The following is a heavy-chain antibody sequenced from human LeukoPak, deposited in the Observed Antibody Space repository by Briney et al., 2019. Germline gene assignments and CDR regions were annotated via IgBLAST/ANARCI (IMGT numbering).Heavy chain of an antibody. V-gene: IGHV5-51*01. Sequence: GESLEISFQGSGYRFTSYRIAWVRPMPGKGLEWMGIIYPGDSDTRYSPSFQGQVTISADESISTAYLQWSSLKASDTAMYYCARRADTSMGFDCGGQGPLGPFS. CDR1: GYRFTSYR. J-gene: IGHJ4*02. CDR3: ARRADTSMGFDC. CDR2: IYPGDSDT. D-gene: IGHD5-18*01.